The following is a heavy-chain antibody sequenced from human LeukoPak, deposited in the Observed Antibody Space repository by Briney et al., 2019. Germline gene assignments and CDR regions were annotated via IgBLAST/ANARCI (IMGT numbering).Heavy chain of an antibody. CDR3: ARGIADSTGYYYVDY. Sequence: SQTLSLTCGISGDSVSSNSATWNWIRQSPSRGLEWLGRTYYRSKWSNDYAVSVKSRITINPDTSKNQFSLQLNSVTPEDKAVYYCARGIADSTGYYYVDYWGQGTLVTVSS. CDR1: GDSVSSNSAT. J-gene: IGHJ4*02. V-gene: IGHV6-1*01. CDR2: TYYRSKWSN. D-gene: IGHD3-22*01.